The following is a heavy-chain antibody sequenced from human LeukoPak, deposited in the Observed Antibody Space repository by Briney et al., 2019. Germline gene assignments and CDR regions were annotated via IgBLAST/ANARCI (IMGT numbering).Heavy chain of an antibody. Sequence: SETLSLTCAVYGGSFSGYYWSWIRQPPGKGLEWIGEINHSGSTNYNPSLKSRVTISVDTSKNQFSLKLSSVTAADMAVYYCARGPHLEIYFDYWGQGTLVTVSS. CDR3: ARGPHLEIYFDY. V-gene: IGHV4-34*01. J-gene: IGHJ4*02. CDR1: GGSFSGYY. CDR2: INHSGST.